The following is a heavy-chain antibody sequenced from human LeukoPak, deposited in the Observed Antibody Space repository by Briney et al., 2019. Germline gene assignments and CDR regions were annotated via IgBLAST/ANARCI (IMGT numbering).Heavy chain of an antibody. CDR1: GYTFTSYA. Sequence: GASARVSCMASGYTFTSYAMHWVRQAPGQRGEWMGWINAGNGNTKYSQKFQGRVTITRDTSASTAYMELSSLRSEDTAVYYCARGGGIARSDFDYWGQGTLVTVSS. J-gene: IGHJ4*02. D-gene: IGHD6-13*01. CDR2: INAGNGNT. V-gene: IGHV1-3*01. CDR3: ARGGGIARSDFDY.